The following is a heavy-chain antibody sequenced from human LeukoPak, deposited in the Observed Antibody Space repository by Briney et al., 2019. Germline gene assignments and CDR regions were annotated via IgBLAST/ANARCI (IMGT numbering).Heavy chain of an antibody. CDR1: GFTFSSYG. J-gene: IGHJ4*02. D-gene: IGHD5-18*01. V-gene: IGHV3-30*02. CDR3: AKPGPSPFRRGSSYGFDY. Sequence: PGGSLRLSCAASGFTFSSYGVHWVRQAPGKGLEWVAFIRYDGSNKYYADSVKGRFTISRDNSKNTLYLQMNRLRAEDTAVYYCAKPGPSPFRRGSSYGFDYWGQGTLVTVSS. CDR2: IRYDGSNK.